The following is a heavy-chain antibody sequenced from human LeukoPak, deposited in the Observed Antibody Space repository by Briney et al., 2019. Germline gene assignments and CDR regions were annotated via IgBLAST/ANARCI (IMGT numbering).Heavy chain of an antibody. D-gene: IGHD6-13*01. CDR1: GYTFTSYD. CDR3: ASTIAAAGILYGMDV. CDR2: MNPNSGNT. J-gene: IGHJ6*02. Sequence: GASVKVSCKASGYTFTSYDINWVRQATGQGLEWMGWMNPNSGNTGYAQKFQGRVTMTRNTSISTAYMELSSLRSKDTAVYYCASTIAAAGILYGMDVWGQGTTVTVSS. V-gene: IGHV1-8*01.